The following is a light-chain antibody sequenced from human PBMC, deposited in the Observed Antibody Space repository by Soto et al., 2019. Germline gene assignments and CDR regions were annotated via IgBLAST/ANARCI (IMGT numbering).Light chain of an antibody. V-gene: IGKV1-5*03. CDR2: KAS. CDR3: QQYNSPPRA. J-gene: IGKJ2*01. Sequence: DIQMTQAPSTLSASVGDRVTITCRASQSISSWLAWYQQKPGKAPKLLIYKASSLESGVPSRFSGSGSGTEFTLTISNLQPDDFSTYYCQQYNSPPRAFGQGTKLEIK. CDR1: QSISSW.